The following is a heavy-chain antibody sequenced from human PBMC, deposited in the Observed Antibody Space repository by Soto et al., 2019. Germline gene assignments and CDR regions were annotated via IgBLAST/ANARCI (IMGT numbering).Heavy chain of an antibody. J-gene: IGHJ4*02. D-gene: IGHD2-2*01. CDR1: GGSISSGGYY. CDR2: IYYRGST. CDR3: ASVYCSITSCYRTPPGERYFDY. V-gene: IGHV4-31*03. Sequence: SETLSLTCTVSGGSISSGGYYWSWIRQHPGKGLEWIGYIYYRGSTYYNTSLKSRVTISVDTSKNQFSLKIRSVTATDTVLYYCASVYCSITSCYRTPPGERYFDYWGQGTLVSVSS.